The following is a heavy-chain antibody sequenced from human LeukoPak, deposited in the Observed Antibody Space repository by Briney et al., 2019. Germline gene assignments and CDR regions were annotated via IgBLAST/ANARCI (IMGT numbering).Heavy chain of an antibody. J-gene: IGHJ6*02. D-gene: IGHD3-10*01. CDR3: AWYGVTHGLDV. Sequence: GGSLRLSCAASGFSLSNYWMSWVRQAPGKGLEWVANINQDGGDKYYVDSVMGRFTISKDNAKNSVYLQMNSLRPEDTAIYYCAWYGVTHGLDVWGQGTTVTVSS. CDR2: INQDGGDK. CDR1: GFSLSNYW. V-gene: IGHV3-7*01.